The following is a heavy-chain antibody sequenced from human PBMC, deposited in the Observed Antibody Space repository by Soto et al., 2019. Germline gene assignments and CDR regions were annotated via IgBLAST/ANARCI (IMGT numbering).Heavy chain of an antibody. V-gene: IGHV1-3*01. J-gene: IGHJ4*02. CDR2: INAGNGNT. CDR1: GYTFTSYA. Sequence: ASVKVSCKASGYTFTSYAMHWLRQAPGQRLEWMGWINAGNGNTKYSQKFQGRVTITRDTSASTAYMELSSLRSEDTAVYYCAKVFSSGWYFDYWGQGTLVTVSS. CDR3: AKVFSSGWYFDY. D-gene: IGHD6-19*01.